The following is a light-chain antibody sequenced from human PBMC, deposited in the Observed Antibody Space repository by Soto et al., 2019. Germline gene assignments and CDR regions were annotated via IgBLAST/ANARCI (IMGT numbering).Light chain of an antibody. Sequence: DIQMTQSPSSLSASAGDRVTITCRASQSVNRWLAWYQQKPGKAPKLLIYDASDLDTGVPSRFSGIGYGTEFTLSISSLQPDDFATYYCQQYNGYSLFGQGTKVDIK. J-gene: IGKJ1*01. V-gene: IGKV1-5*01. CDR2: DAS. CDR3: QQYNGYSL. CDR1: QSVNRW.